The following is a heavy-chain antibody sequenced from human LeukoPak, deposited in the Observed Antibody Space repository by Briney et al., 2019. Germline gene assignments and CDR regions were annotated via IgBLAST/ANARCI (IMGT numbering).Heavy chain of an antibody. Sequence: ASVKVSCKASGYTFTGYYMHWVRQAPGQGLEGMGWINPNSGGTNYAQKFQGRVTMTRDTSISTAYMELSRLRSDDTAVYYCARDHKWELLTGWFDPWGQGTLVTVSS. CDR2: INPNSGGT. D-gene: IGHD1-26*01. CDR3: ARDHKWELLTGWFDP. CDR1: GYTFTGYY. J-gene: IGHJ5*02. V-gene: IGHV1-2*02.